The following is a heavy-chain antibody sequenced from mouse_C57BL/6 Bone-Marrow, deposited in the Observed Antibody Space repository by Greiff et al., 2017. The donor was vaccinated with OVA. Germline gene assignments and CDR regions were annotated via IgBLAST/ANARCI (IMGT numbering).Heavy chain of an antibody. CDR3: ARGGAYYYGSSYLYYYAMDY. Sequence: VQLQQSGAELVKPGASVKISCKASGYTFTDYYINWVKQRPGQGLEWIGKIGPGSGSTYYNEKFKGKATLTVDKSSSTAHMELLSLTSEDFAVYYCARGGAYYYGSSYLYYYAMDYWGQGTSVTVSS. CDR2: IGPGSGST. V-gene: IGHV1-77*01. J-gene: IGHJ4*01. CDR1: GYTFTDYY. D-gene: IGHD1-1*01.